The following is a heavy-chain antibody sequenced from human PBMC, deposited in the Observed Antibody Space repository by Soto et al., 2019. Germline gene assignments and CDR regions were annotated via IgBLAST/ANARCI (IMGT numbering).Heavy chain of an antibody. CDR3: AKSLDIHYKNWFDP. Sequence: PGGSLRLSCAASGFTFSSAAMNWVRRAPGKGLEWVSIISGSDSRTYYADSVKGRFTISRDNSKNTLYLDMNSLRAEDTAVYYCAKSLDIHYKNWFDPWGQGTLVTVSS. D-gene: IGHD4-4*01. CDR2: ISGSDSRT. CDR1: GFTFSSAA. V-gene: IGHV3-23*01. J-gene: IGHJ5*02.